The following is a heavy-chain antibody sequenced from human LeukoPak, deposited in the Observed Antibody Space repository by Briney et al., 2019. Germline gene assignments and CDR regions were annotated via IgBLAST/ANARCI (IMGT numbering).Heavy chain of an antibody. D-gene: IGHD3-22*01. Sequence: SETLSLTCTVSGGSISSSSYYWGWIRQPPGKGLEWIGSIYYSGSTYYNPSLKSRVTISVDTSKNQFSLKLSSVTAADTAVYYCAREVGYYDSSGYYIDAFDIWGQGTMVTVSS. V-gene: IGHV4-39*07. CDR1: GGSISSSSYY. CDR3: AREVGYYDSSGYYIDAFDI. J-gene: IGHJ3*02. CDR2: IYYSGST.